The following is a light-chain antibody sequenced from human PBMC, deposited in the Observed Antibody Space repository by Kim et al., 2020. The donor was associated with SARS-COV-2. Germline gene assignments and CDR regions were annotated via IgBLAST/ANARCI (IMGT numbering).Light chain of an antibody. J-gene: IGLJ1*01. CDR2: EVT. CDR1: RGDFRNYKY. CDR3: ASHGGYDYV. Sequence: PGQAVAISCSGTRGDFRNYKYVSWYQQHPDKSPKLIIYEVTKRPSGVPDRFSGSMSGNTASLTVSGLQAEDEADYYCASHGGYDYVFGTGTKVTVL. V-gene: IGLV2-8*01.